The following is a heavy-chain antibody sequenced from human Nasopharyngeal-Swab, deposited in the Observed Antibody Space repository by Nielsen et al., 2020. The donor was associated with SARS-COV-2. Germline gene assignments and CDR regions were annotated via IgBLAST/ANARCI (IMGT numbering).Heavy chain of an antibody. Sequence: SETLSLTCTVSGGSISSSSYYWGWIRQPPGKGLKWIGSIYYSGSTYYNPSLKSRVTISVDTSKNQFSLKLSSVTAADTAVYYCARERLAVAGSFDYWGQGTLVTVSS. CDR3: ARERLAVAGSFDY. J-gene: IGHJ4*02. V-gene: IGHV4-39*02. CDR1: GGSISSSSYY. CDR2: IYYSGST. D-gene: IGHD6-19*01.